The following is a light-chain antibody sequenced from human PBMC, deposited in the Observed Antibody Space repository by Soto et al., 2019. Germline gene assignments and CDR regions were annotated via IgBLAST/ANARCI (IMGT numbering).Light chain of an antibody. CDR1: QSVSSTY. CDR3: QQYGSSPPYT. V-gene: IGKV3-20*01. CDR2: GAS. Sequence: EIVLTQSPGTLSLSPGERATLSCRASQSVSSTYLAWYQQKPGQAPRLLLYGASSRATGIPDRFSGSGSGTDFTLIISRLEPEDFEVYYCQQYGSSPPYTFGQGTKLEIK. J-gene: IGKJ2*01.